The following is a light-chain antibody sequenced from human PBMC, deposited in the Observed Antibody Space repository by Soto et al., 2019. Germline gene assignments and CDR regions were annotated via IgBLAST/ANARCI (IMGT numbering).Light chain of an antibody. CDR3: GTWDSSLSAEI. Sequence: QSVLTQPPSVSAAPGQMVTISCSGSTSNIGNNYVSWYRQLPGTAPKLHIYDNNKRPSGIPDRFSGSKSGTSATLGITGLQTGDEADYYCGTWDSSLSAEIFGGGTKLTVL. CDR2: DNN. V-gene: IGLV1-51*01. J-gene: IGLJ2*01. CDR1: TSNIGNNY.